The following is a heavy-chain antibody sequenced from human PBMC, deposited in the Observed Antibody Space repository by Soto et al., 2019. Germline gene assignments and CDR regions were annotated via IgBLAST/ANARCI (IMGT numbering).Heavy chain of an antibody. V-gene: IGHV4-59*01. CDR3: AREQNYYDSSGPVAPLD. CDR2: IYYSGST. Sequence: PSETLSLTCTVSGGSISSYYWSWIRQPPGKGLEWIGYIYYSGSTNYNPSLKSRVTISVDTSKNQFSLKLSSVTAADTAVYYCAREQNYYDSSGPVAPLDWGQGTLVTVSS. CDR1: GGSISSYY. J-gene: IGHJ4*02. D-gene: IGHD3-22*01.